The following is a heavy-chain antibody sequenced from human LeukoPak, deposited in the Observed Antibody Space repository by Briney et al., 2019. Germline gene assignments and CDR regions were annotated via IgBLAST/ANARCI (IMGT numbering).Heavy chain of an antibody. CDR3: ARDMRISGGNPPAY. J-gene: IGHJ4*02. V-gene: IGHV1-18*01. D-gene: IGHD4-23*01. CDR1: GYTFTSYG. CDR2: ISAYSGNT. Sequence: ASVKVSCKASGYTFTSYGISWVRQAPGQGLEWMGWISAYSGNTNYAQKLQGRVTMTTDTSTSTAYMELRSLRSDDTAVYYCARDMRISGGNPPAYWGQGTLVTVSS.